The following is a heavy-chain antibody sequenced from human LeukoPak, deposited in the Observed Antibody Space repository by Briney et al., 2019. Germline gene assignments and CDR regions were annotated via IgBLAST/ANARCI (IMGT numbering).Heavy chain of an antibody. J-gene: IGHJ4*02. D-gene: IGHD3-22*01. Sequence: GGSLRLSCTASGFTFSSYSMNWVRQAPGKGLEWVSSISTSSSYIYYADSVKGRFTISRDNAKNSLYLQMNSLRAEDTAVYYCARVRYYYDSSGYYYGAFDYWGQGTLVTVSS. CDR1: GFTFSSYS. V-gene: IGHV3-21*01. CDR3: ARVRYYYDSSGYYYGAFDY. CDR2: ISTSSSYI.